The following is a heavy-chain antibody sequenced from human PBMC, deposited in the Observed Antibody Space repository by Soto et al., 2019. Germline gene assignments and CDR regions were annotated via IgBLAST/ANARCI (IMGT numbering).Heavy chain of an antibody. D-gene: IGHD6-13*01. CDR3: TRSSWLLDS. CDR2: MNSDGSRI. J-gene: IGHJ5*01. V-gene: IGHV3-74*01. CDR1: GFSFSTHW. Sequence: EVQLVESGGGLVQPGGSVRLSCAASGFSFSTHWLHWVRQAPGKGLVWVSRMNSDGSRIDYADSVKGRFTISRDNANNTLYLQMNRLRVDDTAVYYCTRSSWLLDSWGQGTLVTVSS.